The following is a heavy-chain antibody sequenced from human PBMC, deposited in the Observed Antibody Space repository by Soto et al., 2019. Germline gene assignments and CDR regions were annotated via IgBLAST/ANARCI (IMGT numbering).Heavy chain of an antibody. V-gene: IGHV1-69*13. D-gene: IGHD3-10*01. CDR1: GGTFSSYA. CDR3: AGQYYYGSGISNFDY. J-gene: IGHJ4*02. Sequence: SVKVSCKASGGTFSSYAISWVRQAPGQGLEWMGGIIPIFGTANYAQKFQGRVTITADESTSTAYMELSSLRSEDTAVYYCAGQYYYGSGISNFDYWGQGTLVTVSS. CDR2: IIPIFGTA.